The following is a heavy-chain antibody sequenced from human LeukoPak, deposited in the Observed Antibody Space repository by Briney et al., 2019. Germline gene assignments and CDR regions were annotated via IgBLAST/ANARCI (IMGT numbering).Heavy chain of an antibody. V-gene: IGHV3-73*01. J-gene: IGHJ4*02. CDR3: TRPGGAVSGTQFDY. CDR1: GFTFSDDW. CDR2: IRSRSNSYAT. Sequence: PGGSLRLSCAASGFTFSDDWMHWVRQGPGKGLEWVGHIRSRSNSYATAYAASVKGRFTISRDDSKNTACLQMNSLKTEDTAVYYCTRPGGAVSGTQFDYWGQGTLVTVSS. D-gene: IGHD6-19*01.